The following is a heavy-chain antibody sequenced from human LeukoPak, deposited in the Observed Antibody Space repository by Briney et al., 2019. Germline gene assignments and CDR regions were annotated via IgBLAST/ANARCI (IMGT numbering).Heavy chain of an antibody. V-gene: IGHV1-18*01. D-gene: IGHD3-9*01. CDR3: ARVGPVLRYFDWLMGYAFDI. J-gene: IGHJ3*02. CDR1: GYTFTSYG. CDR2: ISAYNGNT. Sequence: ASVKVSCKASGYTFTSYGISWVRQAPGQGLEWMGWISAYNGNTNYAQKLQGRVTMTTDTSTSTAYMELRSLRSDDTAVYYCARVGPVLRYFDWLMGYAFDIWGQGTMVTVSS.